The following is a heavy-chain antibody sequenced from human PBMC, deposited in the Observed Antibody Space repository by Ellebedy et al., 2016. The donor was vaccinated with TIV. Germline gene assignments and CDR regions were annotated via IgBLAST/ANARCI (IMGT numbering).Heavy chain of an antibody. Sequence: SETLSLXXSVSGGSISGSTYYWGWIRQPPGKGLEWIGSIYYTGSTYNNPSLKSRVTLSVDMSKNQFYLKLRSVTAADTAVYYCAKDGGSSWGGGWFDPWGQGTLVTVSS. J-gene: IGHJ5*02. CDR2: IYYTGST. D-gene: IGHD6-13*01. CDR3: AKDGGSSWGGGWFDP. CDR1: GGSISGSTYY. V-gene: IGHV4-39*07.